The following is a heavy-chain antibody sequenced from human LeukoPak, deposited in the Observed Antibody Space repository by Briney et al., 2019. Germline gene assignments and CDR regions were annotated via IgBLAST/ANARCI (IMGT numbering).Heavy chain of an antibody. J-gene: IGHJ4*02. D-gene: IGHD6-13*01. V-gene: IGHV3-9*01. CDR2: ISWNSGSI. CDR3: ARGYSLFEY. CDR1: GFTFDDYA. Sequence: PGGSLRLSCAASGFTFDDYAMHWVRQAPGKGLEWVSGISWNSGSIGYADSVKGRFTISRDNAKNSLYLQMNSLRAEDTAVYYCARGYSLFEYWGQGTLVTVSS.